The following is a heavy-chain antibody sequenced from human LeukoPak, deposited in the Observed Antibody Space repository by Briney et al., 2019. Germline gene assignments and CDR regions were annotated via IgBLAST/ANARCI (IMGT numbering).Heavy chain of an antibody. D-gene: IGHD2-2*01. Sequence: PGGSLRLSCAASGFTFNSHGMHWVRQAPGKGLEWVAFIRYDGSDKYYADSVKGRLTISRDNSKNTLYLQMSSLRAEDTAVYYCAKGSYYCSSSSCPQYYYYMDVWGKGTTVTVPS. CDR3: AKGSYYCSSSSCPQYYYYMDV. CDR1: GFTFNSHG. V-gene: IGHV3-30*02. CDR2: IRYDGSDK. J-gene: IGHJ6*03.